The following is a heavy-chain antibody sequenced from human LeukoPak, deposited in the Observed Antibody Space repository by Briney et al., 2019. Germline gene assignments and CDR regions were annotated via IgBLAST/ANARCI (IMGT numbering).Heavy chain of an antibody. D-gene: IGHD3-22*01. Sequence: SETLSLTCTVSGGSISSSSYYWGWIRQPPGKGPEWIGSIYYSGSTYYNPSLKSRVTISVDTSKNQFSLKLSSVTAADTAVYYCARGSRKLYYYASSGSKAECFRHWGQGTLVTVSS. CDR1: GGSISSSSYY. J-gene: IGHJ1*01. CDR2: IYYSGST. V-gene: IGHV4-39*07. CDR3: ARGSRKLYYYASSGSKAECFRH.